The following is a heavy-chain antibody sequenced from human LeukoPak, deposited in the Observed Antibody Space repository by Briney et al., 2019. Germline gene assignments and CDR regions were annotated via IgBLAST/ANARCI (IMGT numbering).Heavy chain of an antibody. CDR1: GGSFSGCY. Sequence: PSETLSLTCAVYGGSFSGCYWSWIRQPPGKGLEWIGEINHSGSTNYNPSLKSRVTISVDTSKNQFSLKLSSVTAADTAVYYCARGVDETTFLSDYWGQGTLVTVSS. D-gene: IGHD2/OR15-2a*01. CDR3: ARGVDETTFLSDY. J-gene: IGHJ4*02. CDR2: INHSGST. V-gene: IGHV4-34*01.